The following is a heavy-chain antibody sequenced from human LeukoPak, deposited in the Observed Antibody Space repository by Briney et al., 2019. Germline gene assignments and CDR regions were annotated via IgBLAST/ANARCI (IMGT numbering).Heavy chain of an antibody. D-gene: IGHD5-12*01. V-gene: IGHV1-69*04. CDR1: GGTFSSYA. CDR3: ARGYSGYATIDY. CDR2: IIPILGIA. Sequence: SVKVSGKASGGTFSSYAISWVRQAPGQGLEWMGRIIPILGIANYAQKFRGRVTITADKSTSTAYMELSSLRSEDTAVYYCARGYSGYATIDYWGQGTLVTVSS. J-gene: IGHJ4*02.